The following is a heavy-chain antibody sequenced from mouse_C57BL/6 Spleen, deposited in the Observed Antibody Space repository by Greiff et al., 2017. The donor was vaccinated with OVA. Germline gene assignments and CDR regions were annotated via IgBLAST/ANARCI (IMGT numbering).Heavy chain of an antibody. D-gene: IGHD2-10*01. J-gene: IGHJ1*03. CDR2: IDPSDSYT. V-gene: IGHV1-59*01. CDR3: ARKATYYGYFDV. Sequence: QVQLKQPGAELVRPGTSVKLSCKASGYTFTSYWMHWVKQRPGQGLEWIGVIDPSDSYTNYNQKFKGKATLTVDTSSSTAYMQLSSLTSEDSAVYYCARKATYYGYFDVWGTGTTVTVSS. CDR1: GYTFTSYW.